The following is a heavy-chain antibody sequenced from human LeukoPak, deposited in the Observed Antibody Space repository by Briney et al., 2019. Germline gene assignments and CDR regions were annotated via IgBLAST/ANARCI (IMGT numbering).Heavy chain of an antibody. CDR2: MNPNSTNT. CDR1: GYTFTSYD. Sequence: RASVTVSCKASGYTFTSYDINWVRQAPGQGLEWMGWMNPNSTNTGYAQKFQGRVTMTRNTSISTAYMELSRLRSEDTAVYYCARGLYDILTGYAPAGDYWGQGTLVTVSS. D-gene: IGHD3-9*01. CDR3: ARGLYDILTGYAPAGDY. V-gene: IGHV1-8*01. J-gene: IGHJ4*02.